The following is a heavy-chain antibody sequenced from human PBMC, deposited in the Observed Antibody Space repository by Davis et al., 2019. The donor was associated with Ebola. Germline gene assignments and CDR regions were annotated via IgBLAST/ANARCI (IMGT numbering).Heavy chain of an antibody. CDR2: IYPGDSDT. CDR1: GYSFTSYW. J-gene: IGHJ4*02. V-gene: IGHV5-51*01. D-gene: IGHD6-19*01. CDR3: ASGAMRGVVEAGTGFDY. Sequence: GESLKISCKGSGYSFTSYWIGWVRQMPGKGLEWMGIIYPGDSDTRYSPSFQGQVTISADKSISTAYLQWSSLKASDTAMYYCASGAMRGVVEAGTGFDYWGQGTLVTVSS.